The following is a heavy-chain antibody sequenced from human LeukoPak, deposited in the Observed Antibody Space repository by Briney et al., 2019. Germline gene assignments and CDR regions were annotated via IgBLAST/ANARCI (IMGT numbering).Heavy chain of an antibody. J-gene: IGHJ5*02. CDR3: ARDYGDHWFDP. CDR1: GGSISSYY. Sequence: SETLSLTWTVSGGSISSYYWSWIRQPPGKGVEWSGYIYYSGSTNYKPSLQSRVTISVDTSKNQFSLKLSSVTAADTAVYYCARDYGDHWFDPWGQGTLVPLSS. D-gene: IGHD4-17*01. V-gene: IGHV4-59*01. CDR2: IYYSGST.